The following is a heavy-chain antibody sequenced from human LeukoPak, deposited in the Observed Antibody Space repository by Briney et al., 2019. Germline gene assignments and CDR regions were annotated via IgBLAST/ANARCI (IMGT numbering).Heavy chain of an antibody. CDR2: IYSGGST. CDR3: ASPAAAGYFTSYYYYYYGMDV. V-gene: IGHV3-66*01. J-gene: IGHJ6*02. D-gene: IGHD6-13*01. CDR1: GFTVSSNY. Sequence: GGSLRLSCAASGFTVSSNYMSWVRRAPGKGLEWVSVIYSGGSTYYADSVKGRFTISRDNSKNTLYLQMNSLRAEDTAVYYCASPAAAGYFTSYYYYYYGMDVWGQGTTVTVSS.